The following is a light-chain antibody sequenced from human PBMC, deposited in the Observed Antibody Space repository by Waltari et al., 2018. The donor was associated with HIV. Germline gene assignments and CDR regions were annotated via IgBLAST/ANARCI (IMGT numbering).Light chain of an antibody. CDR2: AAS. V-gene: IGKV1-39*01. CDR3: QQSYSTPRIT. CDR1: QRISSY. Sequence: DIQITQSPSSLSASVGYRVTITCLASQRISSYLNWYQQKPGKAPKLLIYAASTLQSGVPSRFSGSGSATDFTLTNSSLQPEDFATYYGQQSYSTPRITFGQGTRLEIK. J-gene: IGKJ5*01.